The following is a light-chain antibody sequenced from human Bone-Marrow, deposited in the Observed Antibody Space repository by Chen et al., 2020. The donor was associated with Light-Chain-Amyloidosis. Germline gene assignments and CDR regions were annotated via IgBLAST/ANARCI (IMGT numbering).Light chain of an antibody. V-gene: IGLV2-14*01. CDR1: SSDVGGDNH. Sequence: QSALTQPASVSGSPGQSITISCTGTSSDVGGDNHVSWYQQHPDTAPQLMIYEVTNRPSWVPDRFSGSKSDNTASLTISGLQTEDEADYFCSSYTITNTLVFGSGTRVTVL. CDR2: EVT. CDR3: SSYTITNTLV. J-gene: IGLJ1*01.